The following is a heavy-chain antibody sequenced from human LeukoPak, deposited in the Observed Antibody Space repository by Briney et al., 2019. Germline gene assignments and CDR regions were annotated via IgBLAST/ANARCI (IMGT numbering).Heavy chain of an antibody. CDR2: ISGSSSYI. Sequence: GGSLRLSCAAPGFTFSRFSMNWVRQAPGKGLEWVSSISGSSSYIYYADSVKGRFTISRDNAKNSLYLQMNSLRAEDTAVYYCASANYYDSTTYYWAFDYWGQGTLVTVSS. CDR1: GFTFSRFS. J-gene: IGHJ4*02. CDR3: ASANYYDSTTYYWAFDY. D-gene: IGHD3-22*01. V-gene: IGHV3-21*01.